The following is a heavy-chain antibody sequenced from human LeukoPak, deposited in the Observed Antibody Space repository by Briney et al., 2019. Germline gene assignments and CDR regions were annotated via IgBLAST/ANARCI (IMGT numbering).Heavy chain of an antibody. CDR1: GYTFTNYG. CDR2: INPNNGYT. D-gene: IGHD2-2*01. V-gene: IGHV1-18*01. CDR3: ARPLGYCSSFGCRDAFDI. Sequence: ASVKVSCKPSGYTFTNYGVTWMRQAPGQGLEWMGWINPNNGYTNYAQRLQDRVTMTTDTSTSTAYVELRNLRSDDTAVYYCARPLGYCSSFGCRDAFDIWGQGTMVTVSS. J-gene: IGHJ3*02.